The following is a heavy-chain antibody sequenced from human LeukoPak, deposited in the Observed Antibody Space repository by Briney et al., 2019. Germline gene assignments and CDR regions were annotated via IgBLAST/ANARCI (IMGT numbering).Heavy chain of an antibody. J-gene: IGHJ4*02. V-gene: IGHV4-34*01. CDR3: AREYSSNSGTFDY. CDR1: GGTFSGYY. CDR2: INHSGST. Sequence: SETLSLTCAVYGGTFSGYYWSWIRQPPGKGLEWVGEINHSGSTNYNPSLKSRVTISVDTSKNKFSLKLNLVTAADTAEYNCAREYSSNSGTFDYWGQGTLVTVSS. D-gene: IGHD1-14*01.